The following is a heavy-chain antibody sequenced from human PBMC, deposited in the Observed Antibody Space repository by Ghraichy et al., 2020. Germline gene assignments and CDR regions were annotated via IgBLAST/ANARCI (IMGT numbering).Heavy chain of an antibody. V-gene: IGHV3-23*01. CDR2: ISGSGGTT. CDR3: AAHYNAHYTAYFNY. CDR1: GFTFRSYG. J-gene: IGHJ4*02. D-gene: IGHD3-3*01. Sequence: SLNISCAASGFTFRSYGMNWVRQAPGKGLEWVSVISGSGGTTYYADFVKGRFTISRDNSRNTLYLQMNSLRAEDMAVYYCAAHYNAHYTAYFNYWGQGSLVTVSS.